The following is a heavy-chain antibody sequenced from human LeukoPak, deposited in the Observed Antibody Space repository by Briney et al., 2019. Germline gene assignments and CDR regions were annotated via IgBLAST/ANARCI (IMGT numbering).Heavy chain of an antibody. Sequence: ASVKVSCKASGYTFTSYDINWVRQATGQRLEWMGWMNPNSGNTGYAQKFQGRVTMTRNTSISTAYMELSSLRSEDTAVYYCARVRLGAVAGEFDYWDQGTLVTVSS. CDR1: GYTFTSYD. J-gene: IGHJ4*02. CDR2: MNPNSGNT. D-gene: IGHD6-19*01. V-gene: IGHV1-8*01. CDR3: ARVRLGAVAGEFDY.